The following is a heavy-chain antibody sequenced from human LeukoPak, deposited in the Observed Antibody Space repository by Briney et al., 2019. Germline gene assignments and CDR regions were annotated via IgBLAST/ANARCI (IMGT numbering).Heavy chain of an antibody. CDR2: IYSGGTT. Sequence: PGGSLRLSCAASGFTVSTNYMSWVRQAPGKGLEWVSVIYSGGTTYYADSVKGRFTISRDNSKNTLYLQMNSLRAEDTAVYYCARSGGRGYYPHYFDYWGQGTPVTVSS. J-gene: IGHJ4*02. V-gene: IGHV3-53*01. CDR1: GFTVSTNY. D-gene: IGHD3-22*01. CDR3: ARSGGRGYYPHYFDY.